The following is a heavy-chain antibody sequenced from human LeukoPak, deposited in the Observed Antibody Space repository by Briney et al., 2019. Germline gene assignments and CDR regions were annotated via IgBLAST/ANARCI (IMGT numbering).Heavy chain of an antibody. CDR1: GFTFSSYA. CDR3: AKQYGSGSYKPFDY. CDR2: ISGSGAST. V-gene: IGHV3-23*01. Sequence: PGGSLRLSCAASGFTFSSYAMSWVRQAQGRGLEWVSAISGSGASTYYADSVKGRFTISRDNSKNTLSLQMNSLRAEVTAVYYCAKQYGSGSYKPFDYWGQGTLVTVSS. D-gene: IGHD3-10*01. J-gene: IGHJ4*02.